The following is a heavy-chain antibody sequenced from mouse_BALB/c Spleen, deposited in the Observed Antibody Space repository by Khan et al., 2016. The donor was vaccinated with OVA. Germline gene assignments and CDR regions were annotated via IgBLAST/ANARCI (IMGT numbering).Heavy chain of an antibody. V-gene: IGHV3-2*02. CDR1: GYSITSDYA. CDR3: ARGNYYGYAMDY. Sequence: EVQLQESGPGLVKPSQSLSLTCTVTGYSITSDYAWNWIRQFPGNKLEWMGYIHYSGSTSYNPSLKSRISITRDTSKNQFFLQLNSVTTEDTATYYCARGNYYGYAMDYWGQGTSVTVSA. CDR2: IHYSGST. J-gene: IGHJ4*01. D-gene: IGHD1-1*01.